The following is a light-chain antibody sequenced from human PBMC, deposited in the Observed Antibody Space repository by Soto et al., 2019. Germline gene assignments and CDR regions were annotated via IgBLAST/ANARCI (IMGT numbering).Light chain of an antibody. CDR3: QQYGNSPYT. J-gene: IGKJ2*01. V-gene: IGKV3-20*01. CDR1: QSVSSY. CDR2: GAS. Sequence: EIVLTQSPGTLSLSPGERATLSCRASQSVSSYLAWYQQKPGQTPRLLIYGASNRATGIPDRFGGSGSGTDFTLTISRLEPEDFAVYYCQQYGNSPYTFGRGTKLEIK.